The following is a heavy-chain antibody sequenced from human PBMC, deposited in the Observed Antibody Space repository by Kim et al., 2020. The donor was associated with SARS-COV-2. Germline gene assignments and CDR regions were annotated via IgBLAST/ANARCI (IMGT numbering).Heavy chain of an antibody. CDR2: TYYRSKWYN. CDR3: ARGSDIVVVPAAHPFYY. D-gene: IGHD2-2*01. J-gene: IGHJ4*02. CDR1: GDSVSSNSAA. V-gene: IGHV6-1*01. Sequence: SQTLSLTCAISGDSVSSNSAAWNWIRQSPSRGLEWLGRTYYRSKWYNDYAVSVKSRITINPDTSKNQFSLQLNSVTPEDTAVYYCARGSDIVVVPAAHPFYYWGQGTLVTVSS.